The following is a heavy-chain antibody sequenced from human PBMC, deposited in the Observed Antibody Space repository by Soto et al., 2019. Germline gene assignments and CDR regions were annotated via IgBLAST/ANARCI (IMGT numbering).Heavy chain of an antibody. Sequence: SETLSLTCTVSGGSISSYYWSWIRQPPGKGLEWIGEINHSGSTNYNPSLKSRVTISVDTSKNQFSLKLSSVAAADTAVYYCARGSGRGYILYWGQGTLVTVSS. CDR3: ARGSGRGYILY. D-gene: IGHD5-18*01. CDR2: INHSGST. CDR1: GGSISSYY. J-gene: IGHJ4*02. V-gene: IGHV4-34*01.